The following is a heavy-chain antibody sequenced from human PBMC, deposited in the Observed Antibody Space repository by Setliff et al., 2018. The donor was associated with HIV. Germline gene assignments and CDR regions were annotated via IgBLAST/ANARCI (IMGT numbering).Heavy chain of an antibody. V-gene: IGHV1-69*10. CDR1: GGGFSDYS. CDR3: VRGQLKPTGYFFDY. Sequence: GASVKVSCKASGGGFSDYSISWVRQAPGQAFEWMGGIIPMVSLPNFAQSFLGRLTITANRSTTTAYMELSRLTSEDTAVYYCVRGQLKPTGYFFDYWGLGTLVTVSS. D-gene: IGHD1-1*01. J-gene: IGHJ4*02. CDR2: IIPMVSLP.